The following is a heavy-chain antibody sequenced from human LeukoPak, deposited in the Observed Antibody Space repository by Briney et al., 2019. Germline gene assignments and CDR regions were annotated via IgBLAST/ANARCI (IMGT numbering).Heavy chain of an antibody. CDR3: ARTGSYGYFDY. Sequence: GGSLRLSCAASGFTFSSYSMNWVRQAPGKGLEWVSYISSSSSTIYYADSVKGRFTISRDNAKNSLYLQMNSLRAEDTAVYYCARTGSYGYFDYWGQGTLVTVSS. CDR1: GFTFSSYS. CDR2: ISSSSSTI. D-gene: IGHD1-26*01. J-gene: IGHJ4*02. V-gene: IGHV3-48*01.